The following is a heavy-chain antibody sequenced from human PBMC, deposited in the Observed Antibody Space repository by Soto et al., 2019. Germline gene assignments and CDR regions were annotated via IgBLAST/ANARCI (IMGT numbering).Heavy chain of an antibody. J-gene: IGHJ4*02. D-gene: IGHD1-26*01. CDR1: GGTFSSYA. CDR2: IIPIFGTA. Sequence: QVQLVQSGAEVKKPGSSVKVSCKASGGTFSSYAISWVRQAPGQGLEWKGGIIPIFGTANYAQKFQGRVTINADESTITAYMEVSSLRAEDTAVYYCVRSRRGSYGFDYWGQGTLVTVCS. V-gene: IGHV1-69*01. CDR3: VRSRRGSYGFDY.